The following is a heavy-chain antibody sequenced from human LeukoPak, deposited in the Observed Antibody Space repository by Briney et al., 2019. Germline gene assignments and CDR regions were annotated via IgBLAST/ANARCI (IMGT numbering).Heavy chain of an antibody. CDR2: IYYSGST. J-gene: IGHJ4*02. V-gene: IGHV4-59*01. D-gene: IGHD3-16*01. Sequence: NPSETLSLTCTVSGGSISSYYWSWIRQPPGKGLEWIGYIYYSGSTNYNPSFKSRVTISVDTSKNQFSLKLSSVTAADTAVYYCARDYGGNYFDYWGQGTLVTVSS. CDR1: GGSISSYY. CDR3: ARDYGGNYFDY.